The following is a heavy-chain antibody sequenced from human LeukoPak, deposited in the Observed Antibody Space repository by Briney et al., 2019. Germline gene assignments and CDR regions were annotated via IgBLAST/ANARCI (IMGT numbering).Heavy chain of an antibody. CDR3: ASYSGAEYFQH. Sequence: GGSLRLSCAASGFTFSSYSMNWVRQAPGKGLEWVSSISSSSSYIYYADSVKGRFTISRDNSKNTLYLQMNSLRAEDTAVYYCASYSGAEYFQHWGQGTLVTVSS. CDR1: GFTFSSYS. CDR2: ISSSSSYI. D-gene: IGHD2-21*01. J-gene: IGHJ1*01. V-gene: IGHV3-21*04.